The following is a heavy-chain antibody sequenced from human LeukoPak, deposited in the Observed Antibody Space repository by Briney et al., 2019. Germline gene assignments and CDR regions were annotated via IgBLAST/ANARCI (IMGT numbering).Heavy chain of an antibody. J-gene: IGHJ4*02. Sequence: PGGSLRLSCAASGFIFSSYWMHWVRQAPGKGLVWVSHINSDGSSTSYADSVRGRLTISRDNVKNTVYLQMNSLRAEDTAVYYCARERCSGGSCYFDYWGQGTLVTVSS. CDR2: INSDGSST. D-gene: IGHD2-15*01. CDR1: GFIFSSYW. CDR3: ARERCSGGSCYFDY. V-gene: IGHV3-74*01.